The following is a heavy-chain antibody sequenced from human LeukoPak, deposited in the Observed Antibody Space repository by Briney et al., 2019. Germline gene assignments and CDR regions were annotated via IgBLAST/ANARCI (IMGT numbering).Heavy chain of an antibody. Sequence: GGSLRLSCAASGFIFSSYWVHWVRQAPGKGLLWVSRISSDGSSTTYAESVNGRFTISRDNAKNTLYLQMNSLRAEDTAVYYCERGYSYGHGGYFDFWGQGTLVTVSS. CDR1: GFIFSSYW. CDR3: ERGYSYGHGGYFDF. CDR2: ISSDGSST. V-gene: IGHV3-74*01. D-gene: IGHD5-18*01. J-gene: IGHJ4*02.